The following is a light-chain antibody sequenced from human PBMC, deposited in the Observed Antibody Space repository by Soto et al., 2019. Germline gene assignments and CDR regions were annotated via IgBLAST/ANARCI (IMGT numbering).Light chain of an antibody. Sequence: EIVLTQSPATLSLSPGDRATLSCRANETIYSFLAWYQQKPGQAPRLLLYSASDSATGIPARFSGSGSVTDFTLTIRVLEPEDFVVCYGQHRGAWPAYTFGQGAKLNIK. J-gene: IGKJ2*01. V-gene: IGKV3-11*01. CDR3: QHRGAWPAYT. CDR2: SAS. CDR1: ETIYSF.